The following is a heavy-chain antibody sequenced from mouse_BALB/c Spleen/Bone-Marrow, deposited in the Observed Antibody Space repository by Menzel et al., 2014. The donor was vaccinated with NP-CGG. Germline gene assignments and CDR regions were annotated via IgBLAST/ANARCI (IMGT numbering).Heavy chain of an antibody. CDR1: GFSLTSYG. J-gene: IGHJ4*01. V-gene: IGHV2-9*02. CDR2: IWAGGST. Sequence: QVQLQQSGPGLVAPSQRLSITCTVSGFSLTSYGVHWVRQPPGKGLEWRGVIWAGGSTNYNSALMSRLSISKDNSKSQVFLKMNSLQTDDTAMYYCARDWLRRAMDYWGQGTSVTVSS. CDR3: ARDWLRRAMDY. D-gene: IGHD2-2*01.